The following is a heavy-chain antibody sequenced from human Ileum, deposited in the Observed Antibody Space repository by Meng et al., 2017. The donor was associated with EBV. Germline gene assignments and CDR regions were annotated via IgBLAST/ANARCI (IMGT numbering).Heavy chain of an antibody. J-gene: IGHJ4*02. D-gene: IGHD2-2*01. CDR1: GGAISISSYY. CDR3: ARSIVVVPAAIYY. V-gene: IGHV4-39*01. Sequence: LRESYHGLVKTSETLPLTGAVSGGAISISSYYWGWIRQPPGKGLEWIGSIYYSGSTYYNPSLKSRVTISVDTSKNQFSLKLSSVTAADTAVYYXARSIVVVPAAIYYWGQGTLVTVSS. CDR2: IYYSGST.